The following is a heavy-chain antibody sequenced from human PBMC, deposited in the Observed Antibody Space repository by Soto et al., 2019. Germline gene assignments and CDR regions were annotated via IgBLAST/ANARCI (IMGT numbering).Heavy chain of an antibody. D-gene: IGHD2-21*01. J-gene: IGHJ2*01. CDR3: QAEDGIRDL. V-gene: IGHV3-53*01. Sequence: WVSKTKGKGLEWVSVIYTGGNTYYAESVKGRSTISRDNSTNTVYLQMNSLTADDTAVFFFQAEDGIRDL. CDR2: IYTGGNT.